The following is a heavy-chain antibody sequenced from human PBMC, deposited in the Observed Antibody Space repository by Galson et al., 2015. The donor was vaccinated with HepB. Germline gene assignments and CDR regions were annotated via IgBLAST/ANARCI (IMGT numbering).Heavy chain of an antibody. V-gene: IGHV3-30*04. CDR3: ARALAGAIYRSGWYDAFDI. Sequence: SLRLSCAASGFTFSSYKMHWVRQAPGKGLEWVAVISYDGNNKYYADSMKGRFTISRDNSKDTLYLQMNSLRAEDTAVYYCARALAGAIYRSGWYDAFDIWGQGTMVTVSS. D-gene: IGHD6-19*01. CDR2: ISYDGNNK. J-gene: IGHJ3*02. CDR1: GFTFSSYK.